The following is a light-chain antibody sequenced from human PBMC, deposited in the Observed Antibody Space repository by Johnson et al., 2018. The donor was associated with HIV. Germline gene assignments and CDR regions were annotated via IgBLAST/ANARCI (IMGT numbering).Light chain of an antibody. V-gene: IGLV1-51*02. CDR1: SSNIGNNY. CDR3: GTWDSSLSAGV. Sequence: QSLLTQPPSVSAAPGQKVTISCSGSSSNIGNNYVSWYQQLPGTATKLLIYENNKRPSGIPDRFSGSKSGPSAPLAIPALQTGDEADYYCGTWDSSLSAGVFGTGTKVTVL. J-gene: IGLJ1*01. CDR2: ENN.